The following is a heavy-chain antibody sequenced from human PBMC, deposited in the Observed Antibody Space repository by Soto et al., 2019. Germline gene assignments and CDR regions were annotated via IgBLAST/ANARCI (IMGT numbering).Heavy chain of an antibody. Sequence: QVQLVESGGGVVQPGRSLRLSCTASGFTFSSYAMHWVRQAPGKGLEWVAVISYDGSNKYYADSVKGRFTISRDNSKNTLYLQMNSLRAEDTAVYYCARPPDGVTGDAFDIWGQGTMVTVSS. CDR2: ISYDGSNK. CDR1: GFTFSSYA. V-gene: IGHV3-30-3*01. J-gene: IGHJ3*02. CDR3: ARPPDGVTGDAFDI. D-gene: IGHD7-27*01.